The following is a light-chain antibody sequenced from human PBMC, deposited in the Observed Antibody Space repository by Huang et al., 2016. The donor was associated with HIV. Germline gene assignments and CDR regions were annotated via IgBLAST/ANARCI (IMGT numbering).Light chain of an antibody. V-gene: IGKV1-9*01. CDR2: SAS. CDR1: QGVSGY. CDR3: QQLNSYPFT. J-gene: IGKJ3*01. Sequence: IQLTQSPSSLSASVGDRVTITCRASQGVSGYLAWYQKKPGTAPRLLIYSASTLQSGVPSRFSGNGSGTDFTLAILSLQPEDFATYYCQQLNSYPFTFGPGTRVDIK.